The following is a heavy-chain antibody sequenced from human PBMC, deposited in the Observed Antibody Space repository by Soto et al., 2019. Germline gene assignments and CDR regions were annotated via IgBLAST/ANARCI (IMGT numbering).Heavy chain of an antibody. V-gene: IGHV3-49*03. CDR2: IRSKTNGGTT. D-gene: IGHD5-12*01. J-gene: IGHJ4*02. CDR1: GFTFGDYA. Sequence: EVQLVESGGGLVQPGRYLRLSCAASGFTFGDYAMSWFRQATGKGLEWVGFIRSKTNGGTTQYVASVNGRFTISRDDSKSIAYLQMSSLKSEDTAVYYCLKYYSDNDYLFSWVQGTLVTVSS. CDR3: LKYYSDNDYLFS.